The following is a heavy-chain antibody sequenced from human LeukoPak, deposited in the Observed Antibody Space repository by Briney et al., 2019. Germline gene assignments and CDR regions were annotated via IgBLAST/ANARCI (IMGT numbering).Heavy chain of an antibody. J-gene: IGHJ6*02. V-gene: IGHV1-8*01. CDR1: GYTFTSYD. CDR3: ARISDFWSGYYWRYYYGMDV. Sequence: ASVKVSCTASGYTFTSYDINWVRQATGQGLEWMGWMNPNSGNTGYAQKFQGRVTMTRNTSISTAYMELSSLRSEDTAVYYCARISDFWSGYYWRYYYGMDVWGQGTTVTVSS. CDR2: MNPNSGNT. D-gene: IGHD3-3*01.